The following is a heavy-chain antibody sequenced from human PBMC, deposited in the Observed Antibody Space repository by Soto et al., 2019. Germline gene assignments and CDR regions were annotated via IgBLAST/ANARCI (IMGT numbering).Heavy chain of an antibody. CDR2: INAGNGKT. D-gene: IGHD1-20*01. CDR3: ARGITLPTPLDY. J-gene: IGHJ4*02. CDR1: GYTFTSYA. V-gene: IGHV1-3*05. Sequence: QVQLVQSGAGEKKPGASVKVSCKASGYTFTSYAMHWVRQAPGQRLEWMGWINAGNGKTKYSQKFQGRVTITRDTSASTAYMELSSLRSEDTAVYYCARGITLPTPLDYWGQGTLVTVSS.